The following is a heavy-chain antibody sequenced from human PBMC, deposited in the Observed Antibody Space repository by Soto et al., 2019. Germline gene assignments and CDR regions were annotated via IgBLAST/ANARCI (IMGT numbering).Heavy chain of an antibody. CDR1: GGTFSSYA. Sequence: QVQLVQSGAEVKKPGSSVKVSCKASGGTFSSYAISWVRQAPGQGLEWMGGIIPIFGTANYAQKFQGRVTITADESTSTAYMELSSLRSEDTAVYYCANTGYSSSWYTHYYYYGRDVWGQGTTVTVSS. CDR2: IIPIFGTA. V-gene: IGHV1-69*01. CDR3: ANTGYSSSWYTHYYYYGRDV. D-gene: IGHD6-13*01. J-gene: IGHJ6*02.